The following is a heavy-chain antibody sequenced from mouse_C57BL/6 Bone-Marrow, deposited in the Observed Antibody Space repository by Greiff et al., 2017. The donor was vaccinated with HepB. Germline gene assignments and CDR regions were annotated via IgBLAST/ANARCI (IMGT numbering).Heavy chain of an antibody. Sequence: QVHVKQPGTELVKPGASVKLSCKASGYTFTSYWMHWVKQRPGQGLEWIGNINPSNGGTNYNEKFKSKATLTVDKSSSTAYMQLSSLTSEDSAVYYCARSRDYDGYFVVWGTGTTVTVSS. D-gene: IGHD2-4*01. J-gene: IGHJ1*03. V-gene: IGHV1-53*01. CDR1: GYTFTSYW. CDR3: ARSRDYDGYFVV. CDR2: INPSNGGT.